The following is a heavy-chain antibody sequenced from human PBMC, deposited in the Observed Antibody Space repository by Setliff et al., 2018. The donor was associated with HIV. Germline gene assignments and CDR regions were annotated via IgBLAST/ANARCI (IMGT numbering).Heavy chain of an antibody. J-gene: IGHJ5*02. CDR1: GGSLRRGNYY. CDR2: ISSTGST. V-gene: IGHV4-61*10. Sequence: SETLSLTCTVSGGSLRRGNYYWSWIRQPAGEGLEWIGHISSTGSTNYNPSLKNRVTLSLDTSMNQFSLKLSSVTTADTAVYYCARRSDWYDDWGQGTLVTVSS. CDR3: ARRSDWYDD.